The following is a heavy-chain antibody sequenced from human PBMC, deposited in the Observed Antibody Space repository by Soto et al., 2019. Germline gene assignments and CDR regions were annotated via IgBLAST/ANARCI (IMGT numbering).Heavy chain of an antibody. CDR2: IYYSGST. D-gene: IGHD6-19*01. V-gene: IGHV4-59*12. CDR1: GGSISSYY. CDR3: AKTVWLVRSAGNDY. Sequence: SETLSLTCTVSGGSISSYYWIWIRQPPGKGLEWIGYIYYSGSTNYNPSLKSRVTISVDTSKNQFSLKLSSVTAEDTAVYYCAKTVWLVRSAGNDYWGQGTLVTVSS. J-gene: IGHJ4*02.